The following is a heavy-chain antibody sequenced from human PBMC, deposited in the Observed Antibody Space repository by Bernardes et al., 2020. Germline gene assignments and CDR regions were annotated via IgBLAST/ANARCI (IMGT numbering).Heavy chain of an antibody. V-gene: IGHV3-20*01. D-gene: IGHD4-17*01. Sequence: GGSLRLSCAASGFTFVDYGMSWVRQAPGKGLEWVSGINWNGGNTGYADSVKGRFTISRDNAKNSLYLQMNSLRAEDTALYHCARLRTVKNYYYYGMDVWGKGTTVTVSS. CDR1: GFTFVDYG. J-gene: IGHJ6*04. CDR2: INWNGGNT. CDR3: ARLRTVKNYYYYGMDV.